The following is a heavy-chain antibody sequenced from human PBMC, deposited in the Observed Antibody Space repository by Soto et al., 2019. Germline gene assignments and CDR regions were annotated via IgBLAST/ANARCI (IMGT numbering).Heavy chain of an antibody. V-gene: IGHV3-21*01. J-gene: IGHJ6*02. CDR3: ARDTLLLCFGELDHYYYGMVV. CDR1: GFIFSTYN. D-gene: IGHD3-10*01. CDR2: ISSSSSYI. Sequence: PGGSLRLSCAASGFIFSTYNMNWVRQAPGKGLEWVSSISSSSSYIYYADSVKGRFTISRDNAKNSLYLQMNILRAEDTAVYYCARDTLLLCFGELDHYYYGMVVWGQATTVTVS.